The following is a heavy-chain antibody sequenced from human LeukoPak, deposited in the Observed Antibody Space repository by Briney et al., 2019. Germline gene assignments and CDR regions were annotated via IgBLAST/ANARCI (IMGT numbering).Heavy chain of an antibody. Sequence: ASVKVSCKASGYTFTSYDINGGGQATGQGLEWMGWMNPNSGNPGYAQKFQGRVTMTRNTSISTAYMELSSLRSEDTAVYYCARADYDSSGYDAFDIWGQGTMVTVSS. V-gene: IGHV1-8*01. CDR2: MNPNSGNP. CDR3: ARADYDSSGYDAFDI. J-gene: IGHJ3*02. D-gene: IGHD3-22*01. CDR1: GYTFTSYD.